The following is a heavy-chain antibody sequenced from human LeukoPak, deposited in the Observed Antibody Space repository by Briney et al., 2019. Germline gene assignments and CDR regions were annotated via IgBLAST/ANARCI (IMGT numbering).Heavy chain of an antibody. D-gene: IGHD2-2*01. Sequence: SVKVSCKASGGTFSSYAISWVRQAPGQGLEWMGGIIPIFGTANYAQKFQGRVTITADESTSTAYMELSSLRSEDTAVYYCAAVVPAVMGYFDYWGQGTLVTVSS. CDR3: AAVVPAVMGYFDY. V-gene: IGHV1-69*01. CDR2: IIPIFGTA. CDR1: GGTFSSYA. J-gene: IGHJ4*02.